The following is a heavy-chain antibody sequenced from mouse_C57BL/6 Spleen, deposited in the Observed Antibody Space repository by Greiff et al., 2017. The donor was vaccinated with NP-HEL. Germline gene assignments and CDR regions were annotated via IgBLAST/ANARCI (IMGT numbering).Heavy chain of an antibody. CDR3: TASYYDYGGGYRAY. D-gene: IGHD1-1*01. V-gene: IGHV14-1*01. Sequence: EVQLQESGAELVRPGASVKLPFTASGFNINYFYMHWVKPRPEQGLEWIGRIYPEDGDTEYAPQFQGKATLTPDPSSNPADLQLSSLTSEDTAVYYCTASYYDYGGGYRAYWGQGTLVTVSA. CDR1: GFNINYFY. CDR2: IYPEDGDT. J-gene: IGHJ3*01.